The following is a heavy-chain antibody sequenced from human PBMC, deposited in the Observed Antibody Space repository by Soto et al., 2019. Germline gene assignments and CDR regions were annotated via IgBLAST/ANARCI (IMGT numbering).Heavy chain of an antibody. J-gene: IGHJ4*02. CDR3: ARQRTSVVTQAYFDV. Sequence: PSETLSLTCAVYGGSFSGYNWSWIRQPPGKGLEWIGVINHSGSTNYNPSLKSRVTMSVDTSKNQFSLKLTSVTAADTAVYYCARQRTSVVTQAYFDVWGPGSLVTVSS. CDR1: GGSFSGYN. V-gene: IGHV4-34*01. D-gene: IGHD2-21*02. CDR2: INHSGST.